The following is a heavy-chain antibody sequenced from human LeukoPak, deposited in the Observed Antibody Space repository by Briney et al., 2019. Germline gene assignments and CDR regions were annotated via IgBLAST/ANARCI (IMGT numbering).Heavy chain of an antibody. V-gene: IGHV3-66*01. CDR1: GFTVSSTY. CDR2: IYSGGST. Sequence: GGSLRVSCVASGFTVSSTYMRWGRQAPGKGLEWVSVIYSGGSTYYADSVKGRFTISRDNSKNTLYLQMNSLRAEDTAVYYCARGATVTRLIVDSWGQGTLVTVSS. D-gene: IGHD4-17*01. J-gene: IGHJ4*02. CDR3: ARGATVTRLIVDS.